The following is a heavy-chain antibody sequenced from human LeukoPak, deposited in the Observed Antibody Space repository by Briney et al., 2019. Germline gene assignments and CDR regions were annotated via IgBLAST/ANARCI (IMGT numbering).Heavy chain of an antibody. Sequence: GGSLRLSCVVSGLTFRDAWMTWVRQAPGKGLEWIGRSKGGGGATDYAAAVEGRFTISRDDSKNTVYLQMNSLKTEDTAVYYCLWWDYWGQGTLVTVSS. D-gene: IGHD2-21*01. CDR2: SKGGGGAT. CDR1: GLTFRDAW. V-gene: IGHV3-15*07. CDR3: LWWDY. J-gene: IGHJ4*02.